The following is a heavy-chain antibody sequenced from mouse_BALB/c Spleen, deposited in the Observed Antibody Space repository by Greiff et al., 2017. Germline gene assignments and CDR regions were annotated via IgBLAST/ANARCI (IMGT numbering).Heavy chain of an antibody. CDR3: AREIFHYYGSSYFDV. D-gene: IGHD1-1*01. CDR1: GYTFTNYW. CDR2: IYPGGGYT. V-gene: IGHV1-63*02. Sequence: VKLVESGAELVRPGTSVKISCKASGYTFTNYWLGWVKQRPGHGLEWIGDIYPGGGYTNYNEKFKGKATLTADTSSSTAYMQLSSLTSEDSAVYFCAREIFHYYGSSYFDVWGAGTTVTVSS. J-gene: IGHJ1*01.